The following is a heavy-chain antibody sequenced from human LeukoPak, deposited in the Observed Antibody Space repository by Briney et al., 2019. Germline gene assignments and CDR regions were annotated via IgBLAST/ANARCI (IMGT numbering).Heavy chain of an antibody. V-gene: IGHV1-8*02. CDR2: MNPNSGNT. CDR3: ARQAITMIYPFDP. CDR1: GYTFTGYY. J-gene: IGHJ5*02. D-gene: IGHD3-22*01. Sequence: ASVKVSCKASGYTFTGYYMHWVRQATGQGLEWMGWMNPNSGNTGYAQKFQGRVTMTRNTSISTAYMELSSLRSEDTAVYYCARQAITMIYPFDPWGQGTLVTVSS.